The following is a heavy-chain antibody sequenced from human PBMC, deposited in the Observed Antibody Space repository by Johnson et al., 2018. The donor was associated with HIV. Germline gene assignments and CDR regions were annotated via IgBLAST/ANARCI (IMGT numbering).Heavy chain of an antibody. CDR1: GFTVSSNY. CDR3: AKDLLTLDAFDI. Sequence: VQLVESGGGLVQPGGSLRLSCAASGFTVSSNYMTWVRQAPGKGLEWVSVIYSGGSTYYADSVKGRFTISRDNSKNTLYLQMNSLRAEDTAVYYCAKDLLTLDAFDIWGQGTMVTVSS. V-gene: IGHV3-66*01. CDR2: IYSGGST. J-gene: IGHJ3*02.